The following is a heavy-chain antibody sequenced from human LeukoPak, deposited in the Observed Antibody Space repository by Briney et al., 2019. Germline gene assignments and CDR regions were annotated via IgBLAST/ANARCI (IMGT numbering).Heavy chain of an antibody. CDR3: ASGMSLAGDGPFDF. CDR2: VSNRDGRA. J-gene: IGHJ4*02. D-gene: IGHD6-19*01. CDR1: GFTFSSYG. V-gene: IGHV3-23*01. Sequence: QSGGSLRLSCAASGFTFSSYGMDWVRQAPGKGLEWVSGVSNRDGRAYYADSVKGRFTVSRDSSKNTLHLQMNSLRAEDTALYYCASGMSLAGDGPFDFWGQGTLVTVSS.